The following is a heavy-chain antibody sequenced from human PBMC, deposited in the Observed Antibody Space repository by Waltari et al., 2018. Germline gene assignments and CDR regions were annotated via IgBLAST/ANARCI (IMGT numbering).Heavy chain of an antibody. V-gene: IGHV1-69-2*01. CDR2: VGPKDGET. J-gene: IGHJ5*02. CDR1: GYTFTDYY. Sequence: EVQLLQSGAEVKKPGATVKISCKSSGYTFTDYYIHRVKQTPGKGLEWMGRVGPKDGETIYAEKFQDRVTISADTSTDTVYMIMNGLRFDDTALYFCSRSGSDDWFDPWGRGTPVTVVS. CDR3: SRSGSDDWFDP. D-gene: IGHD2-15*01.